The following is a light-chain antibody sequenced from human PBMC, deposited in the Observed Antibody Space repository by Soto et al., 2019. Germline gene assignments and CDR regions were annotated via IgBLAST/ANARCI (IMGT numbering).Light chain of an antibody. Sequence: EIVMTQSPATLSVSPGERATLSCRASQSVSSNLAWYQQKPGQAPRLLISGASSRATGFPARFSGSGSGTEFTLTITSLQTEDSAVYYCQQYIDWPYTFGQGTKLEIK. J-gene: IGKJ2*01. CDR1: QSVSSN. CDR3: QQYIDWPYT. CDR2: GAS. V-gene: IGKV3-15*01.